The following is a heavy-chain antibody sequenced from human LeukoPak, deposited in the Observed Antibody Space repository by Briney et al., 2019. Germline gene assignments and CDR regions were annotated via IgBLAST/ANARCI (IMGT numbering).Heavy chain of an antibody. CDR2: ISSSSSYI. CDR3: ARTPSARVY. CDR1: GFTFSSFS. D-gene: IGHD6-6*01. Sequence: GGSLRLSCAASGFTFSSFSMNRVRQAPGKGLEWVSSISSSSSYIFYADSVKGRFTITRDNSKNSLYLQMNSLRTDDTAMYYCARTPSARVYWGQGTLVTVSS. V-gene: IGHV3-21*01. J-gene: IGHJ4*02.